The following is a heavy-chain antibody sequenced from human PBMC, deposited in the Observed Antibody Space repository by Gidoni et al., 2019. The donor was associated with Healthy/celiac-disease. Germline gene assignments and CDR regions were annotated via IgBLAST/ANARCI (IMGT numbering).Heavy chain of an antibody. CDR2: IYPGDSDT. Sequence: EVQLVQSGAEVKKPGESLKISCKGSGYSFSSYWNGWVRQMPGTGLEWLGIIYPGDSDTRYSPSFQGQVTISADKSISTAYLQWSSLKASDTAMYYCARLGDCSSTSCHNSPATVWGKGTTVTVSS. CDR3: ARLGDCSSTSCHNSPATV. J-gene: IGHJ6*04. CDR1: GYSFSSYW. D-gene: IGHD2-2*02. V-gene: IGHV5-51*03.